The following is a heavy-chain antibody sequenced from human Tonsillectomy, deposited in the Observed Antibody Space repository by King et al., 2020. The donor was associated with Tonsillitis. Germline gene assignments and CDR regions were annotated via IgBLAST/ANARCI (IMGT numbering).Heavy chain of an antibody. V-gene: IGHV3-30*04. Sequence: VQLVESGGGVVQPGRSLRLSCAASGFTFSSYAMHWVRQAPGKGLEWVAVISYDGSNKYYADSVKGRFTISRDNSKNTLYLQMNSLRAEDTAVYYCARLEMVIVPPAPGGMDVWGQGTTVTVSS. CDR3: ARLEMVIVPPAPGGMDV. J-gene: IGHJ6*02. CDR2: ISYDGSNK. CDR1: GFTFSSYA. D-gene: IGHD2-2*01.